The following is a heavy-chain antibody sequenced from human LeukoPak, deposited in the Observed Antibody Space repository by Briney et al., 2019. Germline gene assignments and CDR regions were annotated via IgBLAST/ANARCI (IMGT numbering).Heavy chain of an antibody. J-gene: IGHJ4*02. D-gene: IGHD4-17*01. CDR2: ISGSGGST. CDR1: GFSFSVFW. V-gene: IGHV3-23*01. CDR3: AKYDYGDYGYFDY. Sequence: GGSLRLSCAASGFSFSVFWMHWVRQAPGKGLEWVSAISGSGGSTYYADSVKGRFTISRDNSKNTLYLQMNSLRAEDTAVYYCAKYDYGDYGYFDYWGQGTLVTVSS.